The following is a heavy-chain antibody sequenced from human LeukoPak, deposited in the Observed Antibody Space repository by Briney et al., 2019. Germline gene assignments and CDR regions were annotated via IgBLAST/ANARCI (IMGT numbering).Heavy chain of an antibody. CDR1: GFTISSYC. Sequence: GGSLRLSCSASGFTISSYCMHWVRQAPGKGLVCVSGINSNGGSTCYADSVKGRFTISRDNAKNTLYLQMNSLRAADTAVYYCAIVRYSSSWSYRAYYYGMDVWGQGNTVTVS. V-gene: IGHV3-74*01. D-gene: IGHD6-13*01. J-gene: IGHJ6*02. CDR3: AIVRYSSSWSYRAYYYGMDV. CDR2: INSNGGST.